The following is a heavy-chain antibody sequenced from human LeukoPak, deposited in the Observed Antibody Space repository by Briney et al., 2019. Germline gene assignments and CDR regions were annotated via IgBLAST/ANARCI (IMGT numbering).Heavy chain of an antibody. V-gene: IGHV4-4*07. CDR1: GISINPYY. CDR3: MRDGPSWGLL. J-gene: IGHJ4*02. CDR2: IIYTTGST. D-gene: IGHD3-16*01. Sequence: SETLSLTCTVSGISINPYYRTWIRQPAGKGLEWIGRIIYTTGSTNYNPSLSSRVTMSVDTSKNQISLKLTYVTAADTAMYYCMRDGPSWGLLWGLGTLVTVSS.